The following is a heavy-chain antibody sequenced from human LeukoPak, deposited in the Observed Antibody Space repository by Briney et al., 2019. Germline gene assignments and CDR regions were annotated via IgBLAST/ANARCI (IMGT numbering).Heavy chain of an antibody. D-gene: IGHD4-11*01. Sequence: SETLSLTCTVSGGSISSYYWSWIRQPAGKGLEWIGRIYTSGSTNYNPSLKSRVTISVDKSKNQFSLKLSSVTAADTAVYYCARDYSNYYYYMDVWGKGTTVTVSS. CDR2: IYTSGST. J-gene: IGHJ6*03. CDR1: GGSISSYY. V-gene: IGHV4-4*07. CDR3: ARDYSNYYYYMDV.